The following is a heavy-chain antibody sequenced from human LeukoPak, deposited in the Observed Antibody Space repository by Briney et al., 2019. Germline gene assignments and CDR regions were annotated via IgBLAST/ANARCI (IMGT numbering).Heavy chain of an antibody. CDR2: INHSGST. J-gene: IGHJ6*03. CDR3: ARLYCSGGSCYTHYYYYYMDV. Sequence: SETLSLTCTVSGGSISSSSYYWGWIRQPPGKGLEWIGEINHSGSTNYNPSLKSRVTISVDTSKNQFSLKLSSVTAADTAVYYCARLYCSGGSCYTHYYYYYMDVWGKGTTVTISS. V-gene: IGHV4-39*07. CDR1: GGSISSSSYY. D-gene: IGHD2-15*01.